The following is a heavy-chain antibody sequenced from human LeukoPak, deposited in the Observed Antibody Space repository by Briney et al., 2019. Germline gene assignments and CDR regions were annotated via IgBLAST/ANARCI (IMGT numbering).Heavy chain of an antibody. CDR1: GFTVSSNY. CDR2: ISGSGGST. V-gene: IGHV3-23*01. CDR3: AKVLVRSGGWFDP. Sequence: GGSLRLSCAASGFTVSSNYMSWVRQAPGKGLEWVSAISGSGGSTYYADSVKGRFTISRDNSKNTLYLQMNSLRAEDTAVYYCAKVLVRSGGWFDPWGQGTLVTVSS. J-gene: IGHJ5*02. D-gene: IGHD3-16*01.